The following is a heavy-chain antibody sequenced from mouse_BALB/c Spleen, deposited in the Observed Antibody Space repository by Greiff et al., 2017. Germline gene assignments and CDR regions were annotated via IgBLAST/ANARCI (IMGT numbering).Heavy chain of an antibody. J-gene: IGHJ2*01. Sequence: EVKLVESGGGLVQPKGSLKLSCAASGFTFNTYAMNWVRQAPGKGLEWVARIRSKSNNYATYYADSVKDRFTISRDDSQSMLYLQMNNLKTEDTAMYYCVRLYRYDEYYFDYWGQGTTLTVSS. CDR1: GFTFNTYA. CDR2: IRSKSNNYAT. D-gene: IGHD2-14*01. V-gene: IGHV10-1*02. CDR3: VRLYRYDEYYFDY.